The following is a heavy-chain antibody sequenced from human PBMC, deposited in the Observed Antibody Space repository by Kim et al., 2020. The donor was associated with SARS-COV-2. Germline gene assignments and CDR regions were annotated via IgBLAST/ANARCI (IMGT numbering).Heavy chain of an antibody. Sequence: GGSLRLSCRGSGFTFGDFSLSWVRQAPGKGLEWIGLLKSGVHSDTAEYAASVRGRISISRDDFNSIAYLQIHSYETDHTGVYFCARGTVTQWTFFDLWG. V-gene: IGHV3-49*04. CDR1: GFTFGDFS. CDR3: ARGTVTQWTFFDL. J-gene: IGHJ4*01. D-gene: IGHD4-17*01. CDR2: LKSGVHSDTA.